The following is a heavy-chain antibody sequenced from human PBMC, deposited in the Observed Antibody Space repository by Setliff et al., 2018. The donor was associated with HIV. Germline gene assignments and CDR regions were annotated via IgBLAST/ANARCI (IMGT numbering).Heavy chain of an antibody. CDR1: GVSINLHH. V-gene: IGHV4-59*11. CDR3: ARDPGITAAGTEYFDS. J-gene: IGHJ4*02. CDR2: VSDTGST. Sequence: ETLSLTCSVYGVSINLHHWSWIRQSPGKGLECIGSVSDTGSTYYNPSLKSRVTISVDTSKNQFSLKLSSVTAADTAIYYCARDPGITAAGTEYFDSWGQGILVTAPQ. D-gene: IGHD6-13*01.